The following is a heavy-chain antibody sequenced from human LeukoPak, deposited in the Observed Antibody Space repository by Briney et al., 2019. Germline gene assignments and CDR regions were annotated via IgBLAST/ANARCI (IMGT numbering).Heavy chain of an antibody. Sequence: SETLSLTCAVSGGSISSGGYSWSWIRQPPGKGLEWIGYIYHSGSTYYNPSLKSRVTISVDRSKNQFSLKLSSVTAADTAVYYCAGLELYFDYYFDYWGQGTLVTVSS. CDR2: IYHSGST. CDR3: AGLELYFDYYFDY. V-gene: IGHV4-30-2*01. CDR1: GGSISSGGYS. J-gene: IGHJ4*02. D-gene: IGHD3-9*01.